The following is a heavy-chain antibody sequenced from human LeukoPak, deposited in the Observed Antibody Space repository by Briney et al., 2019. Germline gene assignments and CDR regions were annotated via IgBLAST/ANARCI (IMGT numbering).Heavy chain of an antibody. V-gene: IGHV4-59*08. J-gene: IGHJ4*02. CDR2: IHSSGST. CDR1: GDSIISYY. Sequence: SETLSLTCTVSGDSIISYYWSWIRQSPEKGLEWIGYIHSSGSTNYHSSLKSRITMSVDTSKNQFSLKVTSVTAADTAVYYCARQNSDYPYYFDYWGQGALVTVSS. D-gene: IGHD3-22*01. CDR3: ARQNSDYPYYFDY.